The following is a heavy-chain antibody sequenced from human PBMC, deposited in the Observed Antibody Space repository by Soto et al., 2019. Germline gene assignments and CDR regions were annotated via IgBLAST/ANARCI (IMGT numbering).Heavy chain of an antibody. D-gene: IGHD4-17*01. CDR3: AKSAPMDAGDKYYYDF. CDR1: GGTFSTFG. V-gene: IGHV1-69*13. J-gene: IGHJ4*02. CDR2: IIPFFGTS. Sequence: SVKVSCKASGGTFSTFGISWVRQAPGQGLEWMGGIIPFFGTSRYSQKFEDRITITADESTNTVYMDLRSLTSEDTAIYYCAKSAPMDAGDKYYYDFWGQGALVTVSS.